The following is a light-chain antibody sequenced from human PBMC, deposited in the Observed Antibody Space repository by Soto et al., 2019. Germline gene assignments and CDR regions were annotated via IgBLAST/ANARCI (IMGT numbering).Light chain of an antibody. J-gene: IGKJ1*01. CDR3: HQYGNLGT. CDR2: GAS. V-gene: IGKV3-20*01. Sequence: EIVLTQSPGTLSLSPGERATLSCRASQSVSSSHLAWYQQKPGQAPRLLIYGASSRATGIPDRFSGSGSGTDFALTISRLEPEDFAVYFCHQYGNLGTFGQVTKVEI. CDR1: QSVSSSH.